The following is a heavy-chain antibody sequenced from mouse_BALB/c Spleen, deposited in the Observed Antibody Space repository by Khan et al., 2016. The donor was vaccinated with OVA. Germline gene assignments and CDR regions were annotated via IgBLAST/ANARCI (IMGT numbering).Heavy chain of an antibody. Sequence: VQLQQSGTVPARPGASVKMSCKASGYSFTSYWMHWVTQRPGQGLEWIGAFYPGSSDTRYNQMFKDRAKLTAVTSASTVYMELSSLTNEDSAVYYCTRSYGSFYFDYGGQGTTLTVSA. CDR1: GYSFTSYW. D-gene: IGHD2-2*01. V-gene: IGHV1-5*01. J-gene: IGHJ2*01. CDR3: TRSYGSFYFDY. CDR2: FYPGSSDT.